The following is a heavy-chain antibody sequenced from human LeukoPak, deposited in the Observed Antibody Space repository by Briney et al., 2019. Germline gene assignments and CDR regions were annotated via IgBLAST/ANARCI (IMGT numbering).Heavy chain of an antibody. D-gene: IGHD2-2*01. CDR3: ARDPSSSSYGMDV. V-gene: IGHV4-31*03. CDR2: IYYSGST. Sequence: SQTLSLTCTVSGASISSGGYYWSWIRQHPGKGLEWIGYIYYSGSTYYNPSLKGRVTISVDTSKNQFSLKLSSVTAADTAVYYCARDPSSSSYGMDVWGQGTTVTVSS. CDR1: GASISSGGYY. J-gene: IGHJ6*02.